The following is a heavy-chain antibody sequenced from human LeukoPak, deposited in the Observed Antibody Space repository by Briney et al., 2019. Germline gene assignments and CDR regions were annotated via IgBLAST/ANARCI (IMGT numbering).Heavy chain of an antibody. CDR3: ASPLIAVAAMNYYYYMDV. D-gene: IGHD6-19*01. CDR2: INHSGST. CDR1: GGSFSGYY. V-gene: IGHV4-34*01. J-gene: IGHJ6*03. Sequence: SETLSLTCAVYGGSFSGYYWSWIRKPPGKGLEWIGEINHSGSTNYNPSLKSRVTISVDTSKNQFSLKLSSVTAADTAVYYCASPLIAVAAMNYYYYMDVWGKGTTVTISS.